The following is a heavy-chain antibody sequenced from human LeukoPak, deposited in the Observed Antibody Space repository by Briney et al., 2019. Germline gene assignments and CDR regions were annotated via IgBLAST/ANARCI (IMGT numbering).Heavy chain of an antibody. J-gene: IGHJ6*02. Sequence: PSETLSLTCAVYGGSFSGYYWSWIRQPPGKGLEWIGEINHSGSTNYNPSLKSRVTISVDTSKNQFSLKLSSATAADTAVYYCARAHSSSWYTYYYYGMDVWGQGTTVTVSS. CDR1: GGSFSGYY. D-gene: IGHD6-13*01. V-gene: IGHV4-34*01. CDR3: ARAHSSSWYTYYYYGMDV. CDR2: INHSGST.